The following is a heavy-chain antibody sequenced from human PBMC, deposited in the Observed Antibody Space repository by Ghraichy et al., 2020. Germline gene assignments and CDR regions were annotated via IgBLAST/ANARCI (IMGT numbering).Heavy chain of an antibody. CDR3: ARSVIENWNYVYFDY. CDR1: GGSFSGYY. D-gene: IGHD1-7*01. J-gene: IGHJ4*02. CDR2: INHSGST. V-gene: IGHV4-34*01. Sequence: SETLSLTCAVYGGSFSGYYWSWIRQPPGKGLEWIGEINHSGSTNYNPSLKSRVTISVDTSKNQFSLKLSSVTAADTAVYYCARSVIENWNYVYFDYWGQGTLVTVSS.